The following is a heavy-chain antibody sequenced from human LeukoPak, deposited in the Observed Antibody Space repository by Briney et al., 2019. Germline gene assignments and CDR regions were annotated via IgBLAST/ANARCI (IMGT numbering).Heavy chain of an antibody. CDR2: INSNESST. CDR3: AKDPRGGVQSYYYYYMDV. CDR1: GFTFSNYW. J-gene: IGHJ6*03. V-gene: IGHV3-74*01. D-gene: IGHD1-1*01. Sequence: PGGSLRLSCAASGFTFSNYWMHWVRQAPGKGLVWVSRINSNESSTSYADSVKGRFTISRDNAKNTLYLQMNSLRAEDTAVYYCAKDPRGGVQSYYYYYMDVWGKGTTVTVSS.